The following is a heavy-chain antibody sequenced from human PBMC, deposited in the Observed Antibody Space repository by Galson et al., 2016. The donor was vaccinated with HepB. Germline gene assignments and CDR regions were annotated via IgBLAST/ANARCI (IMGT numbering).Heavy chain of an antibody. CDR3: EREGAGSSGWYMIGDS. D-gene: IGHD6-19*01. Sequence: SVKVSCKASGYSFTSHPLSWVRQAPGQGLEWMGWISTYNGDTHYAQKLQGRVTMTTDTSTSTAYMELRSLRSDDTAVYYCEREGAGSSGWYMIGDSWGQGTLVTVSS. V-gene: IGHV1-18*01. J-gene: IGHJ4*02. CDR1: GYSFTSHP. CDR2: ISTYNGDT.